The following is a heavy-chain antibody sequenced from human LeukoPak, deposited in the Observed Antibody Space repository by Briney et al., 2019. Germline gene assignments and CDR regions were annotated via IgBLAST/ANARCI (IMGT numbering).Heavy chain of an antibody. CDR1: GGTFSSYA. CDR2: IIPIFGTA. CDR3: AREMGDTAMVNYYYGMDV. J-gene: IGHJ6*02. D-gene: IGHD5-18*01. Sequence: ASVKVSCKASGGTFSSYAISWVRQAPGQGLEWMGGIIPIFGTANYAQKFQGRVTITADESTSTAYMELSSLRSEDTAVYYGAREMGDTAMVNYYYGMDVWGQGTTVTVSS. V-gene: IGHV1-69*13.